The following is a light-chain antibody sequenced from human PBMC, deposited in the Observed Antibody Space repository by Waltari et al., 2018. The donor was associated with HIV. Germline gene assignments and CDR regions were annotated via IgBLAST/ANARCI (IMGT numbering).Light chain of an antibody. V-gene: IGLV2-8*01. J-gene: IGLJ2*01. CDR1: SSDVGPYDY. CDR2: VVN. Sequence: QSALTQPPSASGSPGQSVTISCTGTSSDVGPYDYVSWYQQHPDKAPRLIIYVVNKRPSGVPDRFSGSKSGNTASLTVSGLQAEDEADYYCTSYAGSNNLVIFGGGTKVTVL. CDR3: TSYAGSNNLVI.